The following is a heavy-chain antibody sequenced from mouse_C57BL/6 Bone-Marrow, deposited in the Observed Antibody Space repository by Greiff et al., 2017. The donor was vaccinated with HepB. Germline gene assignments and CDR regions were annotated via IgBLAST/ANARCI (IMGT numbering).Heavy chain of an antibody. J-gene: IGHJ4*01. CDR1: GFSLTSYG. CDR2: IWRGGST. CDR3: AKKWYGSSYYVRGAMDY. D-gene: IGHD1-1*01. V-gene: IGHV2-5*01. Sequence: QVQLQQSGPGLVQPSQSLSITCTVSGFSLTSYGIHWVRQSPGKGLEWLGVIWRGGSTDYNAAFMSRLSITKDNSKSQVFFKMNSLQADDTAIYYGAKKWYGSSYYVRGAMDYWGQGTSVTVSS.